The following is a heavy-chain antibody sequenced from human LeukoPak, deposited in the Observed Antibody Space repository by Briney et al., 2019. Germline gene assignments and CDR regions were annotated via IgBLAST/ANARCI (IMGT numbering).Heavy chain of an antibody. J-gene: IGHJ4*02. CDR3: ARGDSSSWYPDY. D-gene: IGHD6-13*01. Sequence: PGGSLRLSCAASGFTFSSYAMSWVRQAPGKGLGWVSAISGSGGSTYYADSVKGRFTISRDNSKNTLYLQMNSLRAEDTAVYYCARGDSSSWYPDYWGQGTLVTVSS. V-gene: IGHV3-23*01. CDR1: GFTFSSYA. CDR2: ISGSGGST.